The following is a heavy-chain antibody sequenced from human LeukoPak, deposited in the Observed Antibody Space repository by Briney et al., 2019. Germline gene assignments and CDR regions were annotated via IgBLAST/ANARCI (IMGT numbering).Heavy chain of an antibody. D-gene: IGHD3-22*01. CDR1: GGSISSYY. V-gene: IGHV4-4*07. CDR2: IYTSGST. CDR3: ARATYYYDSSGYYRGYYFDY. Sequence: PSETLSLTCTVSGGSISSYYWSWIRQPAGKGLEWIGRIYTSGSTNYNPSLKSRVTISVDTSKNQFSLKLSSVTAADTAVYYCARATYYYDSSGYYRGYYFDYWGQGTLVTVSS. J-gene: IGHJ4*02.